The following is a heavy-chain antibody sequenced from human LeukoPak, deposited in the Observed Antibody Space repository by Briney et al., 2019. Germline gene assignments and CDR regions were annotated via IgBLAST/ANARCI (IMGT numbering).Heavy chain of an antibody. V-gene: IGHV3-30*04. CDR2: ISYDGNNK. Sequence: PGGSLRLSCEASGFTFSSNALHWVCQPPGKGLEWLAVISYDGNNKNFADSVKGRFTVSRDNSKHTLYLHMNSLRSDDSAMYYCATGGKFDFWSGYHIDNWGQGTLVTVSS. J-gene: IGHJ4*02. CDR3: ATGGKFDFWSGYHIDN. CDR1: GFTFSSNA. D-gene: IGHD3-3*01.